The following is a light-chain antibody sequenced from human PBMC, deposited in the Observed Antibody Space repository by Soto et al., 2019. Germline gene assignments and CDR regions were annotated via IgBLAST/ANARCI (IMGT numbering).Light chain of an antibody. V-gene: IGKV1-9*01. Sequence: DIQVTQSPSTLSASVGDRVTITCRASQGISSYLAWYQQKPGKAPKLLIYAASTLQSGVPSRFSASGSGTDFTLTISSLQPEDFATYYCQQDLRPPLTFGPGTKVDI. CDR2: AAS. J-gene: IGKJ3*01. CDR3: QQDLRPPLT. CDR1: QGISSY.